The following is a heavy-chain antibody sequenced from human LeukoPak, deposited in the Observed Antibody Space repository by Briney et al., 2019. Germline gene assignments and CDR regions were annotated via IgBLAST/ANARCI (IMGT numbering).Heavy chain of an antibody. CDR1: GGTFSSYA. Sequence: SVKVSCKASGGTFSSYAISWVRQAPGQGLEWMGRIIPILGIANYAQKFQGRVTITADKSTSTAYMELSSLRSEDTAVYYCARGRSYYDIFDPWGQGTLVTVSS. J-gene: IGHJ5*02. D-gene: IGHD3-22*01. V-gene: IGHV1-69*04. CDR3: ARGRSYYDIFDP. CDR2: IIPILGIA.